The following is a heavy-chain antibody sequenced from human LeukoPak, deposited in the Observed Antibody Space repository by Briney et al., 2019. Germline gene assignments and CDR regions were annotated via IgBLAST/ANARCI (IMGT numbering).Heavy chain of an antibody. Sequence: GGSLRLFCAASGFTFSSYAMSWVRQAPGKGLEWVSAISGSGGSTYYADSVKGRFTISRDNSKNTLYLQMNSLRAEDTAVYYCAKGPLYSSGWYEENWFDPWGQGTLVTVSS. CDR2: ISGSGGST. D-gene: IGHD6-19*01. CDR1: GFTFSSYA. CDR3: AKGPLYSSGWYEENWFDP. J-gene: IGHJ5*02. V-gene: IGHV3-23*01.